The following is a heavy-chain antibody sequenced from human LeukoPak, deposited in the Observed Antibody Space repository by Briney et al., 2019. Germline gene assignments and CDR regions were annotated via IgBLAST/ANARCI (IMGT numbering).Heavy chain of an antibody. J-gene: IGHJ5*02. CDR1: GYTFTSYG. CDR2: ISAYNGNT. CDR3: ARDKGDYDFWSGYLFRFDP. Sequence: GASVKVSCKASGYTFTSYGTSWVRQAPGQGLEWMGWISAYNGNTNYAQKLQGRVTMTTDTSTSTAYMELRSLRSDDTAVYYCARDKGDYDFWSGYLFRFDPWGQGTLVTVSS. V-gene: IGHV1-18*01. D-gene: IGHD3-3*01.